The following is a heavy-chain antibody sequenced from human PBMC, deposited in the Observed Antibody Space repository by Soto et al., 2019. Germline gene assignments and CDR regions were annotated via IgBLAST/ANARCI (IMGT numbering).Heavy chain of an antibody. J-gene: IGHJ4*02. V-gene: IGHV4-39*01. CDR1: GGSISSSSYY. CDR3: ARRPQTHCNYVFDY. Sequence: PSETLSLTCTVSGGSISSSSYYWGWIRQPPGKGLEWIGSIYYSGSTYYNPSLKSRVTISVDTSKNQFSLKLSSVTAADTAVYYCARRPQTHCNYVFDYWGQGTLVTVSS. D-gene: IGHD1-7*01. CDR2: IYYSGST.